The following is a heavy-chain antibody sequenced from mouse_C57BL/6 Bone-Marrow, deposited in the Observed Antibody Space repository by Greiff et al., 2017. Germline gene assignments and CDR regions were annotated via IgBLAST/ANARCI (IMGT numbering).Heavy chain of an antibody. Sequence: EVQLQQSGPGLVKPSQSLSLTCSVTGYSITSGYYWNWIRQFPGNKLEWMGYISYDGSNNYNASLKNRISLTRDKPKNQFFLKLNSVTTEDTATYCCARGDYGRSWFAYWGKGTLVTVSA. CDR2: ISYDGSN. CDR1: GYSITSGYY. J-gene: IGHJ3*01. CDR3: ARGDYGRSWFAY. V-gene: IGHV3-6*01. D-gene: IGHD2-4*01.